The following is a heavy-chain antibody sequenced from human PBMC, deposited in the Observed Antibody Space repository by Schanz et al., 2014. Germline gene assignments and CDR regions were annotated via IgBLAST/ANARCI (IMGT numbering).Heavy chain of an antibody. CDR2: IKSKTDGGTR. V-gene: IGHV3-15*01. Sequence: EVQLVESGGGLVKPGGSLRLSCATSGFTLNNAWMNWVRQAPGKGLQWVARIKSKTDGGTRDYAAPVKGRFTISTDDSKTAIYLKTTSLQTKTTPVYSSAADLWFGAVWGVWWGQGTLVTVSS. D-gene: IGHD3-10*01. J-gene: IGHJ4*02. CDR1: GFTLNNAW. CDR3: AADLWFGAVWGVW.